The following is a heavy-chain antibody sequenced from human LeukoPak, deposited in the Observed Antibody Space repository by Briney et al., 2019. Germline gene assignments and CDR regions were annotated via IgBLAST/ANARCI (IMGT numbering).Heavy chain of an antibody. Sequence: PSETLSLTCAVYGGSFSGYYWSWIRQPPGKGLEWIGEINHSGSTNYNPSLKGRVTVSVDTSKNQFSLKLSSVTAADTAVYYCARAGYDYVWGSYRPYFDYWGQGTLVTVSS. CDR2: INHSGST. CDR1: GGSFSGYY. D-gene: IGHD3-16*02. CDR3: ARAGYDYVWGSYRPYFDY. V-gene: IGHV4-34*01. J-gene: IGHJ4*02.